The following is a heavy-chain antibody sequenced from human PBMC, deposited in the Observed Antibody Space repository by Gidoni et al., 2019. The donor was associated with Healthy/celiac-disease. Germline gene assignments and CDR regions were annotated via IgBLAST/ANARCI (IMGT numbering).Heavy chain of an antibody. D-gene: IGHD1-26*01. J-gene: IGHJ3*02. CDR3: ARERSGSHPGAFDI. CDR1: GGSFSGYY. CDR2: INHSGST. Sequence: QVQLQQWGAGLLKLSETLSLTCAVYGGSFSGYYWSWIRQPPGKGLEWIGEINHSGSTNYNPSLKSRVTISVDTSKNQFSLKLSSVTAADTAVYYCARERSGSHPGAFDIWGQGTMVTVSS. V-gene: IGHV4-34*01.